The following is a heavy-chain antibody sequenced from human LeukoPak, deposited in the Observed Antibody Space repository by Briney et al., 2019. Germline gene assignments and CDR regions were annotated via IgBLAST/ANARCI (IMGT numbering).Heavy chain of an antibody. Sequence: SETLSLTCAVYGGSFSGYYWSWIRQPPGKGLEWIGEINHSGSTNYNPSLKRRVTISVDTSKNQFSLKLSSVTAADTAVYYCARGFRRVDYWGQGTLVTVSS. J-gene: IGHJ4*02. V-gene: IGHV4-34*01. CDR3: ARGFRRVDY. CDR2: INHSGST. CDR1: GGSFSGYY.